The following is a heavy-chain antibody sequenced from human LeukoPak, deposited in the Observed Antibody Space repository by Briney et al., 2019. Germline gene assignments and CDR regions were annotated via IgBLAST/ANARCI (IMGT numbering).Heavy chain of an antibody. V-gene: IGHV3-74*01. CDR1: GFTFSSYW. CDR3: ATGTAGYNWFDP. CDR2: INSDGSST. J-gene: IGHJ5*02. D-gene: IGHD4-17*01. Sequence: QSGGSLRLSCAASGFTFSSYWMHWVRQAPGKGLVWVSRINSDGSSTSYADSVKGRFTISRDNAKNTLYLQMNSLRAEDTAVYYCATGTAGYNWFDPWGQGTLVTVSS.